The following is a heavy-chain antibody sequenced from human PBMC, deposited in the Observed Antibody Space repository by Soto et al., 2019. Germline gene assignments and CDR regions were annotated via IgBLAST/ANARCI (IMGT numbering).Heavy chain of an antibody. CDR1: GYTFTSYD. CDR3: AGGRADYFDY. V-gene: IGHV1-8*01. Sequence: QVQLVQSGAEVKKPGASVKVSCKASGYTFTSYDINWVRQATGQGLEWMGWMNPNSGNTGYAQKFRGXGXMXRNNSISTAYMELSSLRSEDTAVYYWAGGRADYFDYWGQGTLVTVSS. CDR2: MNPNSGNT. J-gene: IGHJ4*02.